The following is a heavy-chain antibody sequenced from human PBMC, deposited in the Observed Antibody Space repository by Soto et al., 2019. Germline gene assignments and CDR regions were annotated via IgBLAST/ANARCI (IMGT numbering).Heavy chain of an antibody. CDR1: GFTFSTYA. CDR3: ARGPYYSGVYYYSMDV. J-gene: IGHJ6*02. Sequence: GGSLRLSCAASGFTFSTYAMSWVRQAPGKGLEWVSAIGGSGGRTSYADSVKGRFTVSRDDSKYTLYLQMNSLRAEDTAVYYCARGPYYSGVYYYSMDVWGQGTTVTVSS. D-gene: IGHD3-10*01. CDR2: IGGSGGRT. V-gene: IGHV3-23*01.